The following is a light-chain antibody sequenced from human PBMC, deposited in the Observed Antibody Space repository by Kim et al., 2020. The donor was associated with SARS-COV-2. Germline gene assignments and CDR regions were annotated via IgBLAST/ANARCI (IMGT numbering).Light chain of an antibody. CDR3: QQYNDWPWT. J-gene: IGKJ1*01. V-gene: IGKV3-15*01. Sequence: EIVMTQSPATLSVSPGERVTLSCRASQSIRSSLAWYQQRCGQAPTPLISGASAGATGVPARFSGSGSGTEFTLTISSLQSEDFAVYYCQQYNDWPWTFGQGTKVEIK. CDR2: GAS. CDR1: QSIRSS.